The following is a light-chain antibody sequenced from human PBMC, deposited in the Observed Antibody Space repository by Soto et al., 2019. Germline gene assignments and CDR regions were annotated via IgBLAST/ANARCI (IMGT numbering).Light chain of an antibody. CDR2: EVS. V-gene: IGLV2-14*01. CDR1: SSDVGGYDY. CDR3: SPYTTTSTQV. J-gene: IGLJ2*01. Sequence: QSALTQPASVSGSPGQSITLSCTGTSSDVGGYDYVSWYQHHPGKAPKLMIYEVSNRPSGISNRFSGSKSGNTASLTISGLQAEDEADYYCSPYTTTSTQVFGGGTKLTVL.